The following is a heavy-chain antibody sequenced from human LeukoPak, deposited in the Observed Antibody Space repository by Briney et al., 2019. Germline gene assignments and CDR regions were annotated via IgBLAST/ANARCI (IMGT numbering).Heavy chain of an antibody. CDR3: ARTSRHFYGSGSNLTPWPADMDV. Sequence: KASETLSLTCTVSGGSINSYYWTWIRQPPGKGLEWLGYIYYSGSTHYNPSLNSRVTISMDTSKNQFSLKLSSVTAADTAVYYCARTSRHFYGSGSNLTPWPADMDVWGQGTTVTVSS. CDR2: IYYSGST. J-gene: IGHJ6*02. CDR1: GGSINSYY. D-gene: IGHD3-10*01. V-gene: IGHV4-59*01.